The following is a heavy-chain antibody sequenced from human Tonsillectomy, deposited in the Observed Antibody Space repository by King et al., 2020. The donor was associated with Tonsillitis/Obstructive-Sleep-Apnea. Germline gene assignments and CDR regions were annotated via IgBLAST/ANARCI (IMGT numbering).Heavy chain of an antibody. Sequence: LQLQESGPGLVKPSETLSLTCTVSGGSISSSSYYWGWIRQPPGKGLEWIGSIYYSGSTYYNPSLKSRVTISVDTSKNQFSLELSPVTAADTAVYYCARRNYDFWSGYQGDWFDPWGQGTLVTVSS. J-gene: IGHJ5*02. V-gene: IGHV4-39*01. D-gene: IGHD3-3*01. CDR2: IYYSGST. CDR1: GGSISSSSYY. CDR3: ARRNYDFWSGYQGDWFDP.